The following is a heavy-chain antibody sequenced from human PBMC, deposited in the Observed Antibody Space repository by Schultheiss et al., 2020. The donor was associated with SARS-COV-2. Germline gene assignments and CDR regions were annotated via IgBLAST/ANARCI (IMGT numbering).Heavy chain of an antibody. CDR3: ARVAYYDFWSGYHYYYYYYMDV. Sequence: SQTLSLTCTVSGGSISNYYWSWVRQPAGKGLEWIGSIYYSGSTNYNPSLKSRVTISVDTSKNQFSLKLSSVTAADTAVYYCARVAYYDFWSGYHYYYYYYMDVWGKGTTVTGSS. CDR1: GGSISNYY. J-gene: IGHJ6*03. V-gene: IGHV4-59*01. D-gene: IGHD3-3*01. CDR2: IYYSGST.